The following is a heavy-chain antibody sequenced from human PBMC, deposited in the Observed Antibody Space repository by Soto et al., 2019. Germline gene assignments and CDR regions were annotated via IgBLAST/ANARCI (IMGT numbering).Heavy chain of an antibody. CDR2: ISGSGGST. V-gene: IGHV3-23*01. D-gene: IGHD3-16*01. Sequence: GGSLRLSCAASGFTFSSYAMSWVRQAPGKGLEWVSAISGSGGSTYYADSVKGRFTISRDNSKNTLDLQMNSLRAEDTAVYYCAKVSRLVPHPGFDYWGQGTLVTVSS. CDR3: AKVSRLVPHPGFDY. J-gene: IGHJ4*02. CDR1: GFTFSSYA.